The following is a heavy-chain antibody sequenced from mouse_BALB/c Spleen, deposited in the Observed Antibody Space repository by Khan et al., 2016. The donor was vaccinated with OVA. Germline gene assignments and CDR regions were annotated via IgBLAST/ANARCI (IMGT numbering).Heavy chain of an antibody. J-gene: IGHJ3*01. CDR1: GFTFSTYG. CDR2: ISSGGSYT. V-gene: IGHV5-6*01. CDR3: ARLAYYYNSEGFAY. D-gene: IGHD1-1*01. Sequence: DVLLVESGGDLVKPGGSLKLSCAASGFTFSTYGMSWVRQTPDKRLEWVATISSGGSYTYYPDNVKGRFTISSDNATNTRYLQMSSLKSEDTAMDYCARLAYYYNSEGFAYWGQGTLVTVSA.